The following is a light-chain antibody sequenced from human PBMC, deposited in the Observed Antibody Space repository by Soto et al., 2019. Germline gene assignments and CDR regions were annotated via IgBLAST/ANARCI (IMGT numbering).Light chain of an antibody. CDR1: SSNIGGNT. J-gene: IGLJ2*01. CDR2: NNH. V-gene: IGLV1-44*01. Sequence: QSVLTQPSSASGTPGQRVTISCSGGSSNIGGNTAHWYQQFPGTAPKLLIYNNHQRPSGVPDRFSGSTSCTSASLAISGLQSEDEDMYYCAAWDDSLSGPVFGEGTKLTVL. CDR3: AAWDDSLSGPV.